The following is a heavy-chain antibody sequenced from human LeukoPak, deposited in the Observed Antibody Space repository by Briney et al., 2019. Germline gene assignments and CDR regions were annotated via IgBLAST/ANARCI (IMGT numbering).Heavy chain of an antibody. J-gene: IGHJ6*03. CDR3: ARVAVYYYYYMDV. Sequence: GASVKVSCKASGYTFTGYYMHWVRQAPGQGLEWMGWINPNSGGTNYAQKFQGRVTMTRDTSISTAYMELSRLRSDDTAMYYCARVAVYYYYYMDVWGKGTTVTVSS. D-gene: IGHD6-19*01. V-gene: IGHV1-2*02. CDR1: GYTFTGYY. CDR2: INPNSGGT.